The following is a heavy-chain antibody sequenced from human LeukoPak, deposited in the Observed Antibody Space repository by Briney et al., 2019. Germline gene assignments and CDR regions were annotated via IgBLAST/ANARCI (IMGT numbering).Heavy chain of an antibody. CDR1: GGSFSGYY. D-gene: IGHD6-13*01. V-gene: IGHV4-34*01. CDR2: INHSGST. CDR3: ARAKSSPGLPAAGLLRIPSDFDY. Sequence: SETLSLTCAVYGGSFSGYYWSWIRQPPGKGLEWIGEINHSGSTNYNPSLKSRVTISVDTSKNQFSLKLSSVTAADTAVYYCARAKSSPGLPAAGLLRIPSDFDYWGQGTLVTVSS. J-gene: IGHJ4*02.